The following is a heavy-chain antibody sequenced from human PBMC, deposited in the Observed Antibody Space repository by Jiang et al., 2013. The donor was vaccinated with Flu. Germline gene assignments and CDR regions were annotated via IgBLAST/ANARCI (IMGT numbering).Heavy chain of an antibody. CDR3: ARGRLEAAGGGGLGFDP. CDR2: IYYTGTT. V-gene: IGHV4-59*01. D-gene: IGHD6-13*01. Sequence: GPGLVKPSDTMSLTCSVSGGSISGYYWTWIRQPPGKGLAWIGNIYYTGTTNYNPSLKSRLTISVDTSKNQFSLKLSSMTAADTAVYYCARGRLEAAGGGGLGFDPVGPREPWSRVSS. J-gene: IGHJ5*02. CDR1: GGSISGYY.